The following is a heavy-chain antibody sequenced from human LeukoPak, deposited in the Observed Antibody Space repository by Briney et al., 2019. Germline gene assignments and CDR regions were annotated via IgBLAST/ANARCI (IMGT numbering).Heavy chain of an antibody. D-gene: IGHD3-22*01. CDR2: IYTSGST. J-gene: IGHJ5*02. V-gene: IGHV4-4*07. CDR1: GGSISSYC. CDR3: ARDYYDSSGHLWWFDP. Sequence: SETLSLTCTVSGGSISSYCCSWIRQPAGKGLEWIRRIYTSGSTNYNPSLKSRVTMSVDTSKNQFSLKLTSVTAADTAVYYCARDYYDSSGHLWWFDPWGQGTLVTVSS.